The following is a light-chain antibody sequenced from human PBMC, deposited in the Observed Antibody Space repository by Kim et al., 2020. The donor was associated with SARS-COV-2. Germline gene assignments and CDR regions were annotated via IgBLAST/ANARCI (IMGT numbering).Light chain of an antibody. CDR1: QSVSSNY. CDR3: QQYASSPWT. Sequence: EFVLTQSPGTLSLSPGERATLSCRASQSVSSNYLAWYQQKPGHPPTLLIYDASSRATGIPDRFSGSGSGTDFTLTISRLEPEDSAVYYCQQYASSPWTFGQGTKVDIK. CDR2: DAS. V-gene: IGKV3-20*01. J-gene: IGKJ1*01.